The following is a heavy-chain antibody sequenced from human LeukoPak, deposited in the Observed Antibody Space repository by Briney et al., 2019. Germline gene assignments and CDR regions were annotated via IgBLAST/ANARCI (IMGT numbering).Heavy chain of an antibody. CDR1: GGSISSYY. CDR3: ARETNGGYYYGSGGRRGGPIDY. J-gene: IGHJ4*02. D-gene: IGHD3-10*01. Sequence: NPSETLSLTCTVSGGSISSYYWSWIRQPPGKGLEWIGYIYYSGSTNYNPSLKSRVTISVDTSKNQFSLKLSSVTAADTAVYYCARETNGGYYYGSGGRRGGPIDYWGQGTLVTVSS. CDR2: IYYSGST. V-gene: IGHV4-59*01.